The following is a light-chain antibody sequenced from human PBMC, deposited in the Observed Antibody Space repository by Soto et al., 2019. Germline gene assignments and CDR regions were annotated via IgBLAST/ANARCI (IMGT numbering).Light chain of an antibody. CDR3: QQYHNWWT. CDR2: GAS. CDR1: QNIGSN. V-gene: IGKV3-15*01. Sequence: EIVMTQSPATLSVSPGERVTLSCRASQNIGSNLAWYQQKFGQAPRLLIYGASTRVTGIPARISGSGSGTEFTLTITSLQSEDFGVYHCQQYHNWWTFDQGTKVDFK. J-gene: IGKJ1*01.